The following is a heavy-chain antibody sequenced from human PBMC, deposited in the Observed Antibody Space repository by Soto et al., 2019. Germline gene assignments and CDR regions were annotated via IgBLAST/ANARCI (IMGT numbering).Heavy chain of an antibody. CDR3: ATGPSSGYGH. CDR1: GGTFSNYA. V-gene: IGHV1-69*12. J-gene: IGHJ4*02. CDR2: SIPIFGTA. Sequence: QVQLVQSGAEVKKPGSSVKVSCKTSGGTFSNYAITWVRQAPGQGLEWMGGSIPIFGTAHYAQKFQGRVTIAADESTSSTYMELSSLSSEDTAVYYCATGPSSGYGHWGQGTLVTVSS. D-gene: IGHD5-12*01.